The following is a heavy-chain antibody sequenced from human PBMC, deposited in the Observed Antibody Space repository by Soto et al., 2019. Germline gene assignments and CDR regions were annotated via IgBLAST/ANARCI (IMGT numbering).Heavy chain of an antibody. V-gene: IGHV4-59*01. CDR3: ARGPQPYYFDH. D-gene: IGHD1-1*01. Sequence: SETLSLTCPVSGCSINTYYWNWIRQPPGKGLEWIGYIYYTGSTNYNSSLKSRVTFSVDTSKNQFSLKLTSVTAADTALYYCARGPQPYYFDHWGQGTLVTVSS. CDR1: GCSINTYY. J-gene: IGHJ4*02. CDR2: IYYTGST.